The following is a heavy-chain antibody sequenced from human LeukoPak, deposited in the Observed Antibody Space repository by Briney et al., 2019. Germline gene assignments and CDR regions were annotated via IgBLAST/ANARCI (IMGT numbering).Heavy chain of an antibody. Sequence: ASVKVSCKASGGTFSSYAISWVRQAPGQGLEWMGGIIPIFGTANYAQKFQGRVTITADESTSTAYMELSSLRSEDTAVYYSARDRGITGTTSGFDYWGQGTLVTVSS. J-gene: IGHJ4*02. CDR2: IIPIFGTA. CDR3: ARDRGITGTTSGFDY. V-gene: IGHV1-69*13. D-gene: IGHD1-7*01. CDR1: GGTFSSYA.